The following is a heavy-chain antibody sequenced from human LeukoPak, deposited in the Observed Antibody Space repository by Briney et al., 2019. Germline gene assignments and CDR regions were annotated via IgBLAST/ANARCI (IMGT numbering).Heavy chain of an antibody. CDR3: ASLYSGYDFGY. CDR1: GGSISSYY. V-gene: IGHV4-4*07. Sequence: SETLSLTCTVSGGSISSYYWNWIRQPAGKGLEWIGRIQASGSTNYNPSLKSRITVSVDTSKNQFSLKLTSVTAADTAVYYCASLYSGYDFGYWGQGTLVTVSS. J-gene: IGHJ4*02. CDR2: IQASGST. D-gene: IGHD5-12*01.